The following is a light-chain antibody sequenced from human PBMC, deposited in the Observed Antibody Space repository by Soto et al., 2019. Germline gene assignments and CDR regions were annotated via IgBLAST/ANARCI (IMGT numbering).Light chain of an antibody. CDR3: QQYDNLPWT. J-gene: IGKJ1*01. CDR1: QDISNY. V-gene: IGKV1-33*01. Sequence: DLQMTQSPSSLSASVGDRVTITCQASQDISNYLNWYQQKPGKAPKLLIYDASNLETGVPSRFSGSGSGTDFTFTISSLQPEDIATYYCQQYDNLPWTFGQGTKVDIK. CDR2: DAS.